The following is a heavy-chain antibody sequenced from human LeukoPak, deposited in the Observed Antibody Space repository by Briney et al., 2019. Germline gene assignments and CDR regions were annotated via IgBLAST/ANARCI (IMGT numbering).Heavy chain of an antibody. D-gene: IGHD2-21*01. CDR2: IYYSGST. J-gene: IGHJ5*02. V-gene: IGHV4-59*08. CDR3: ARGGAEVVIDWSRFWFDP. CDR1: GGSISSYY. Sequence: PSETLSLTCTVSGGSISSYYWSWIRQPPGKGLEWIGYIYYSGSTNYNPSLKSRVTISVDTSKNQFSLKLSSVTAADTAVYYCARGGAEVVIDWSRFWFDPWGQGTLVTVSS.